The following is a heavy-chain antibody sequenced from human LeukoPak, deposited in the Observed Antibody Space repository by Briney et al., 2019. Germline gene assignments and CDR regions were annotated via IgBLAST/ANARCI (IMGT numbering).Heavy chain of an antibody. V-gene: IGHV1-69*04. CDR2: IIPILGIA. Sequence: GSSVKVSCKASGGTFSSYAISWVRQAPGQGLEWMGRIIPILGIANYAQKFQGRATITADKSTSTAYMELSSLRSEDTAVYYCARNYYDSSGYYNNNWFDPWGQGTLVTVSS. J-gene: IGHJ5*02. CDR1: GGTFSSYA. CDR3: ARNYYDSSGYYNNNWFDP. D-gene: IGHD3-22*01.